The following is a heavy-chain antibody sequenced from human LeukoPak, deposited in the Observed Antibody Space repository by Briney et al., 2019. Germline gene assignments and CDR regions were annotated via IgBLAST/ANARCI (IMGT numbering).Heavy chain of an antibody. CDR2: ISYDGSNK. CDR1: GFTFSSYA. J-gene: IGHJ6*02. Sequence: GGSLRLSCAASGFTFSSYAMHWVRQAPGKGLEWVAVISYDGSNKYYADSVKGRFTISRDNSKNTLYLRMNSLRAEDTAVYYCARDKLRWYSYGMDVWGQGTTVTVSS. V-gene: IGHV3-30*04. CDR3: ARDKLRWYSYGMDV. D-gene: IGHD4-23*01.